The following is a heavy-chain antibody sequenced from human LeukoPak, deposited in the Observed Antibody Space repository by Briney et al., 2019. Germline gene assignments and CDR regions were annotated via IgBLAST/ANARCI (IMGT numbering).Heavy chain of an antibody. D-gene: IGHD3-22*01. CDR1: GGSISSYY. J-gene: IGHJ6*03. CDR3: ARDFVLRASSGYPYYYYYYYMDV. CDR2: IYYSGST. Sequence: PSETLSLTCTVSGGSISSYYWSWIRQPPGKGLEWIGYIYYSGSTNYNPYLKSRGTISVGTTKNKCYLTLSSVTAADTAVYYCARDFVLRASSGYPYYYYYYYMDVWGKGTTVTVSS. V-gene: IGHV4-59*01.